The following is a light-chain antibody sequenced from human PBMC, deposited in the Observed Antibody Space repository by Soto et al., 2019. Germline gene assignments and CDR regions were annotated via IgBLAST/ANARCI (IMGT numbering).Light chain of an antibody. V-gene: IGLV2-11*01. CDR2: DVN. CDR1: SSDVGGYNC. J-gene: IGLJ1*01. CDR3: CSYAGSDTYV. Sequence: QSALTQPRSVSGSPGQSVTISCTGTSSDVGGYNCVSWYQQHPGKAPKLMIYDVNKRPSGVPDRFSGSKSGNTASLTISGLQAEDEADYYCCSYAGSDTYVFGTGTKLTVL.